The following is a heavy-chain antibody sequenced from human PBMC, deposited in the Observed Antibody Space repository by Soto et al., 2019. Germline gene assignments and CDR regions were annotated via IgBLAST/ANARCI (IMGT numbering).Heavy chain of an antibody. CDR2: IYYTGST. V-gene: IGHV4-39*01. CDR1: GGSISSSSYS. Sequence: PSETLSLTCIVSGGSISSSSYSWAWIRQPPGKGLEWIGSIYYTGSTYYNPSLKSRVTLSVDTSKNQFSLRLSSVTAAETAVYYCASKIASAALGWFDPWGQGTLVTVSS. D-gene: IGHD6-13*01. CDR3: ASKIASAALGWFDP. J-gene: IGHJ5*02.